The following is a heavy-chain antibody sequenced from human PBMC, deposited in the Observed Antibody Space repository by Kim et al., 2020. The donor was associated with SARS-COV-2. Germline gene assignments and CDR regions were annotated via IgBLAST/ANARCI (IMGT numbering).Heavy chain of an antibody. D-gene: IGHD7-27*01. CDR2: IYPGDSDV. CDR1: GYKFANYW. CDR3: ARQNWGCDY. Sequence: GASLKISCKGSGYKFANYWIAWVRQMPGKGLEWMGVIYPGDSDVKYSPSFQGHVTISADKSVNTAYLQWSSLKASDTATYYCARQNWGCDYWGQGTQVTVSS. V-gene: IGHV5-51*01. J-gene: IGHJ4*02.